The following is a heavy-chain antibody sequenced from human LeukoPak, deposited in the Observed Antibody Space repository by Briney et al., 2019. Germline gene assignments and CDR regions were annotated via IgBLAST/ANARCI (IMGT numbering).Heavy chain of an antibody. CDR1: GYTFTHQW. V-gene: IGHV5-51*01. Sequence: GESLKISCEASGYTFTHQWIGWVRQMAGRGLEWAGIIYPRDSDTRYSPSFQGHVTISADTSINTAYLEWSSLEASDTAMYYCARQSDVIGAIWGQGTLVTVSS. J-gene: IGHJ4*02. CDR3: ARQSDVIGAI. D-gene: IGHD3-10*01. CDR2: IYPRDSDT.